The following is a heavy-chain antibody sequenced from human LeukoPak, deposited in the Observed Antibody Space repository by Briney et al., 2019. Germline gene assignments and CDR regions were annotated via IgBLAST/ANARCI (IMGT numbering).Heavy chain of an antibody. Sequence: ASVTVSCKASGYTFTGYYMHWVRQAPGQGLEWMGRINPNSGGTNYAQKSQGRVTMTSDTSISRAYMELSRLRSDDTAVYYCARERGVPRNSSSWPKPPYSYMDVWGKGTTVTVSS. J-gene: IGHJ6*03. CDR1: GYTFTGYY. V-gene: IGHV1-2*06. CDR3: ARERGVPRNSSSWPKPPYSYMDV. D-gene: IGHD6-13*01. CDR2: INPNSGGT.